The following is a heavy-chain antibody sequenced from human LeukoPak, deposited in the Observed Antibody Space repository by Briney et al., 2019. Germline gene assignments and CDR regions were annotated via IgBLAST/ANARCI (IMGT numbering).Heavy chain of an antibody. V-gene: IGHV4-38-2*02. CDR2: IYTSGST. D-gene: IGHD3-3*01. Sequence: NPSETLSLTCAVSGYSISSGYYWGWIRQPPGKGLEWIGSIYTSGSTNYNPSLKSRVTISVDTSKNQFSLNLRSMTAADTAVYYCARDTLYNFWSGYYHTTYYFDYWGQGTLVTVSS. CDR3: ARDTLYNFWSGYYHTTYYFDY. J-gene: IGHJ4*02. CDR1: GYSISSGYY.